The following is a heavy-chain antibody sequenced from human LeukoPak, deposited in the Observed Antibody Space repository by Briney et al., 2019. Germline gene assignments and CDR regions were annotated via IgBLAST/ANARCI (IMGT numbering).Heavy chain of an antibody. Sequence: GASVKVSCKASGGTFSSYATSWVRQAPGQGLEWMGGIIPIFGTANYAQKFQGRVTITADESTSTAYMELSSLRSEDTAVYYCARCIVGAPRGDAFDIWGQGTMVTVSS. CDR1: GGTFSSYA. CDR3: ARCIVGAPRGDAFDI. D-gene: IGHD1-26*01. CDR2: IIPIFGTA. J-gene: IGHJ3*02. V-gene: IGHV1-69*01.